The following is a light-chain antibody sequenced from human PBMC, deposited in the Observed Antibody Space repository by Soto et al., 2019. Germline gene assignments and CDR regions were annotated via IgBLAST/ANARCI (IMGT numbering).Light chain of an antibody. J-gene: IGKJ1*01. CDR1: QSVSASY. V-gene: IGKV3-20*01. Sequence: EIVLTQSPGTLSFSPGERATLSCRARQSVSASYLAWYQQKPGQAPRLLIYAASSRATGVPDRFSGSGSGTDFTLTISGLDPEDFAVYFCQQYGTPPWTFGQGTKVEIK. CDR2: AAS. CDR3: QQYGTPPWT.